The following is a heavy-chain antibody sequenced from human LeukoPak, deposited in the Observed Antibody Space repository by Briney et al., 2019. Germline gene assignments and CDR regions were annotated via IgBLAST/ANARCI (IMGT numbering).Heavy chain of an antibody. V-gene: IGHV4-31*03. D-gene: IGHD3-3*01. Sequence: SETLSLTCTVSGGSISSGGYYWSWIRQHPGKGLEWIGYIYYSGSTYYNPSLKSRVTISVDTSKNQFSLKLSSVTAADTAVYYCARAQGYGSPLRTYYDFWSGYPLLDYWGQGTLVTVSS. J-gene: IGHJ4*02. CDR3: ARAQGYGSPLRTYYDFWSGYPLLDY. CDR2: IYYSGST. CDR1: GGSISSGGYY.